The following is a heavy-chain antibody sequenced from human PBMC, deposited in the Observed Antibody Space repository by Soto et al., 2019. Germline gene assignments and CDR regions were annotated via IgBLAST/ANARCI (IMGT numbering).Heavy chain of an antibody. J-gene: IGHJ4*02. D-gene: IGHD5-18*01. CDR2: INHSGST. V-gene: IGHV4-34*01. Sequence: PSETLSLTCAVYGGSFSGYYWSWIRQPPGKGLEWIGEINHSGSTNYNPSLKSRVTISVDTSKNQFSLKLSSVTAADTAVYYCAGLDTGLVTGYYCGQGTLVPGSS. CDR1: GGSFSGYY. CDR3: AGLDTGLVTGYY.